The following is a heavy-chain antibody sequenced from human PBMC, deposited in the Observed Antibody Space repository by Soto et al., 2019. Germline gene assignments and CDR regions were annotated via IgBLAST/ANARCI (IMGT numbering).Heavy chain of an antibody. D-gene: IGHD6-19*01. CDR3: ARGTGGDLGYSGGWPVDP. CDR2: ITWNGGST. CDR1: GFTFDDYG. J-gene: IGHJ5*02. Sequence: EVQLVESGGGVVRPGGSLRLSCAASGFTFDDYGMRWVRQAPGKRLEWVAGITWNGGSTGYAYSVKGRFTISRDNAKDPLYLQMNSLRGEDTALYHCARGTGGDLGYSGGWPVDPWGQGTLVTVS. V-gene: IGHV3-20*01.